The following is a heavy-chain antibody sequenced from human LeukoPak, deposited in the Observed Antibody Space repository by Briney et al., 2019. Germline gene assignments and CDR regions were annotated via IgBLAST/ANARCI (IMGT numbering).Heavy chain of an antibody. CDR1: GYTFTSYY. D-gene: IGHD3-22*01. J-gene: IGHJ3*02. V-gene: IGHV1-46*01. CDR2: INPSGGGT. Sequence: ASVKVSCKASGYTFTSYYMHWVRQAPGQGLEWMGIINPSGGGTSYAQKFQGRVTMTRDMSTSTVYMELSSLRSEDTAVYYCARDEGLYYDSSGYYSRLDAFDIWGQGTMVTVSS. CDR3: ARDEGLYYDSSGYYSRLDAFDI.